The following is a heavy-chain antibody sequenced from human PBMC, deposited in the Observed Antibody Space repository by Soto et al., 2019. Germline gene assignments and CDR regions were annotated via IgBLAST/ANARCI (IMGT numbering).Heavy chain of an antibody. J-gene: IGHJ5*02. CDR3: ARGYCSGGTCSSVPNWFHP. Sequence: ASVKVSCKASGYTFTSYGISWVRQAPGQGLEWMGWISAYNGNTNYAQKLQGRVTMTTDTSTSTAYMELRSLRSDDTAVYYCARGYCSGGTCSSVPNWFHPWAHGTLVTVSS. D-gene: IGHD2-15*01. CDR2: ISAYNGNT. CDR1: GYTFTSYG. V-gene: IGHV1-18*01.